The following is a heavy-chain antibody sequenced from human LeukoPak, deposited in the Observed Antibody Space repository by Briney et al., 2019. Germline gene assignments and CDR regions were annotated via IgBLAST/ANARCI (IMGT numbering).Heavy chain of an antibody. V-gene: IGHV3-23*01. D-gene: IGHD3-16*01. CDR1: GFTFTTYA. Sequence: PGGSLRLSCAASGFTFTTYAMSWVRQAPGRGLEWVIPISGSGTRTFYADSVKGRLNITRGNSKNTLYLQIKSLRAEDTTIYYCAREPTAAGYVDYWGQGTLATVSS. CDR3: AREPTAAGYVDY. J-gene: IGHJ4*02. CDR2: ISGSGTRT.